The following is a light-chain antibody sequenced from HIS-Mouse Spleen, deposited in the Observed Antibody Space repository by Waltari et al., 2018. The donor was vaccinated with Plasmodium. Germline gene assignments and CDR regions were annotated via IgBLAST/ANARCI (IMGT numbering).Light chain of an antibody. CDR2: GKT. CDR1: SLRSYY. Sequence: SSELTQDPAVSVALGQTVRITCQGDSLRSYYASWYQQKPGQAPVLFIYGKTNRPSGIPDRFSGSSSGNTASLTITGAQAEDEADYYCNSRDSSGNHQVFGGGTKLTVL. V-gene: IGLV3-19*01. CDR3: NSRDSSGNHQV. J-gene: IGLJ3*02.